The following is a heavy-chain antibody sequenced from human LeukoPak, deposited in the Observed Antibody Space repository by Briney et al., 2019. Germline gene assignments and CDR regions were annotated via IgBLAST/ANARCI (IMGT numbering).Heavy chain of an antibody. CDR2: IYNGGST. CDR1: GGSVSNCY. Sequence: SETLSLTCTVSGGSVSNCYWNWIRQPAGQGLEWIGRIYNGGSTNYNPSLESRVTISLDRSKNQFSLKLTSVTAADTAVYYCAKSISMDFEYWGQGTLVTVSS. V-gene: IGHV4-4*07. J-gene: IGHJ4*02. CDR3: AKSISMDFEY. D-gene: IGHD2/OR15-2a*01.